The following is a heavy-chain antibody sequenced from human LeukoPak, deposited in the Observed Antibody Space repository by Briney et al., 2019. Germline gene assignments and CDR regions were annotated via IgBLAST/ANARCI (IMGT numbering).Heavy chain of an antibody. CDR1: GYTFTSYD. CDR3: AADHKGAIYCGPGSYYAFDI. V-gene: IGHV1-8*01. CDR2: MNPNSGNT. D-gene: IGHD3-10*01. Sequence: ASVTVSCKASGYTFTSYDINWVRQATGQGLEWMGWMNPNSGNTGYAQKFQGRVTMTRNTSISTAYMELSSLRSEDTAVYYCAADHKGAIYCGPGSYYAFDIWGQGTMVTVSS. J-gene: IGHJ3*02.